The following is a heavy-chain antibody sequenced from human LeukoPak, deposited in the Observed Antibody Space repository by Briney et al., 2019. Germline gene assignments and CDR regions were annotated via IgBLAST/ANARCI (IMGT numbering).Heavy chain of an antibody. Sequence: GGSLRLSCAASGFTFSSYWMHWVRQAPGKGLVWVSRIGTDGTITTYADSVKGRFSISRDNAKNTLYLQVNSLRVEDTAVYYCAREGTGSYMDVWGKGTTVTVSS. CDR1: GFTFSSYW. CDR3: AREGTGSYMDV. V-gene: IGHV3-74*03. D-gene: IGHD1/OR15-1a*01. J-gene: IGHJ6*03. CDR2: IGTDGTIT.